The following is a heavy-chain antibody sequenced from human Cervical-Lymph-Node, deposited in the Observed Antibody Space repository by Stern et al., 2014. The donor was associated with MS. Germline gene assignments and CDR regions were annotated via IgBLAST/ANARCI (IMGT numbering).Heavy chain of an antibody. V-gene: IGHV3-74*01. CDR1: GFTFSTYW. J-gene: IGHJ3*02. CDR2: INSDESST. Sequence: EVQLVAPGGGLVQPGGSLRLSCAASGFTFSTYWMHWVRQAPGKGLAWVSRINSDESSTTYADSVKGRFSISRDNDKNTLYLQMNSLRAEDTAVYYCARGVMVAATYAYDIWGQGTMVTISS. CDR3: ARGVMVAATYAYDI. D-gene: IGHD2-15*01.